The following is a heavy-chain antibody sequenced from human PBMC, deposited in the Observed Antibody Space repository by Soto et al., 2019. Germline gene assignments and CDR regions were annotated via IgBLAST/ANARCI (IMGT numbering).Heavy chain of an antibody. V-gene: IGHV3-72*01. Sequence: EVQLVNSGGGLVQPGGSLRLSCAASGFTLSDHYIDWVRQAPGKGLEWVGRSRNKAYSYTTEFAASVKGRFTISRDDSQNSLYLQMNILKIEDTAVYYCTGGRNPWGYFNCWGQGTLVTVSS. CDR2: SRNKAYSYTT. J-gene: IGHJ4*02. CDR1: GFTLSDHY. CDR3: TGGRNPWGYFNC. D-gene: IGHD7-27*01.